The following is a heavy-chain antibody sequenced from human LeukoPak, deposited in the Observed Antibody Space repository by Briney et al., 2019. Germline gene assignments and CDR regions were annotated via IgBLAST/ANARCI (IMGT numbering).Heavy chain of an antibody. V-gene: IGHV3-11*01. CDR2: ISSSGSTI. J-gene: IGHJ4*02. Sequence: GGPLRLPCTASSLTFSDYYKSWLPESPGKGLEGVSYISSSGSTISYADSVKGRFTISRDNAKNSLYLQMNSLRAEDTAVYYCARSSPAAGTLFDYWGQGTLVTVSS. D-gene: IGHD6-13*01. CDR3: ARSSPAAGTLFDY. CDR1: SLTFSDYY.